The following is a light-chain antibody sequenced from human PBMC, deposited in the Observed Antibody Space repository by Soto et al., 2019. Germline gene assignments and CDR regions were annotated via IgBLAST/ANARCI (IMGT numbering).Light chain of an antibody. J-gene: IGKJ5*01. V-gene: IGKV3-15*01. CDR1: QSVGNN. CDR3: QQYNNWPLT. Sequence: EIVMTQSPATLSVSPGERATLSCRASQSVGNNLAWYRQKSGQAPRLLIYGASSRATGIPVRFSGSGSGTEFTLTISSLQSEDFAVYYCQQYNNWPLTFGQGTRLEIK. CDR2: GAS.